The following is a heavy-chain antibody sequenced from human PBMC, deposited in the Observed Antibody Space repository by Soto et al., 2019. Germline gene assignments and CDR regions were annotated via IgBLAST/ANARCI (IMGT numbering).Heavy chain of an antibody. CDR3: ARDLFSSSWYVRAFDV. CDR2: INPSVGTT. Sequence: QVQLVQSGAEVKKPGASVKLSCKASEYTFSDYSLHWVRQAPGQGLEWMGIINPSVGTTTYAQRFXDXVXMXXDTSTSTVYMELSSLRSEDTAVYYCARDLFSSSWYVRAFDVWGQGTMVTVSS. V-gene: IGHV1-46*03. J-gene: IGHJ3*01. D-gene: IGHD6-13*01. CDR1: EYTFSDYS.